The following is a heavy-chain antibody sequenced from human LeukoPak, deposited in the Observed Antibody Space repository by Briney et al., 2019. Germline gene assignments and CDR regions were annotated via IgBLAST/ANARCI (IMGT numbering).Heavy chain of an antibody. V-gene: IGHV4-59*01. CDR3: ASSPTYYYDRGPLGYFDY. D-gene: IGHD3-22*01. J-gene: IGHJ4*02. Sequence: SETLSLTCTVSGGSISSYYWSWIRQPPGKGLEWIGYIYYSGSTNYNPSLKSRVTISVDTSKNQFSLKLSSVTAADTAVYYCASSPTYYYDRGPLGYFDYWGQGTLVTASS. CDR2: IYYSGST. CDR1: GGSISSYY.